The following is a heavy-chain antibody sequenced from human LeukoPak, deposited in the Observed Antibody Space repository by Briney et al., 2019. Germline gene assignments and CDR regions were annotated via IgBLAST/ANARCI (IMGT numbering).Heavy chain of an antibody. CDR1: GFTFSDYY. CDR2: ISSGSNYI. V-gene: IGHV3-11*05. CDR3: AKDYEGGGYVVVLGGN. Sequence: GGSLRLSCAASGFTFSDYYMSWIRQAPGKGLEWVSYISSGSNYINYADSVKGRFTISRDNAKSSLYLQMNSLRAEDTAVYYCAKDYEGGGYVVVLGGNWGQGTLVTVSS. D-gene: IGHD5-12*01. J-gene: IGHJ4*02.